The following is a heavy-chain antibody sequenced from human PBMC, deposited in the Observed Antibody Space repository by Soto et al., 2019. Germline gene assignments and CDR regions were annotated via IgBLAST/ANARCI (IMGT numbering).Heavy chain of an antibody. V-gene: IGHV3-74*01. CDR3: ARDSYYYGSGSPAFDY. CDR2: INGDGSST. J-gene: IGHJ4*02. CDR1: GFTFSSYW. D-gene: IGHD3-10*01. Sequence: GGSLRLSCAASGFTFSSYWMHWVRQAPGKGLVWVSRINGDGSSTSYADSVKGRFTMSRDNAKNTLYLQMNSLRAEDTAVYYCARDSYYYGSGSPAFDYWGQGTLVTVSS.